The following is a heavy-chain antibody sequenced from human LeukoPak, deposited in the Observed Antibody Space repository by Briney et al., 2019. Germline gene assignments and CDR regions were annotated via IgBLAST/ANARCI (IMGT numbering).Heavy chain of an antibody. CDR2: INHSGST. J-gene: IGHJ4*02. Sequence: SETLSLTCAVYGGSFSGYYWSWIRQPPGKGLEWIGEINHSGSTNYNPFLKSRVTISVDTSKNQFSLKLSSVTAADTAVYYCARGLAAVAGSDYWGQGTLVTVSS. V-gene: IGHV4-34*01. CDR3: ARGLAAVAGSDY. CDR1: GGSFSGYY. D-gene: IGHD6-19*01.